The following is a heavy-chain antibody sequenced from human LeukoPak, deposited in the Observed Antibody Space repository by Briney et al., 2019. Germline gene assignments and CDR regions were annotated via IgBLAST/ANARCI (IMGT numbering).Heavy chain of an antibody. CDR3: ARADPYGDWGDY. D-gene: IGHD4-17*01. CDR2: INPNSGGT. Sequence: ASVKVSCKASGYTFTGYYMHWVRQAPGQWLEWMGWINPNSGGTNYAQKFQGRVTMTRDTSISTAYMELSRLRSDDTAVYYCARADPYGDWGDYWGQGTLVTVSS. J-gene: IGHJ4*02. V-gene: IGHV1-2*02. CDR1: GYTFTGYY.